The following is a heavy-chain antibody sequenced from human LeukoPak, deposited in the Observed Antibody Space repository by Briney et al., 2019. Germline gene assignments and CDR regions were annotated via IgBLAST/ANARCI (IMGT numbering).Heavy chain of an antibody. CDR3: ARGDTAMAAGY. CDR2: ISAYNGNT. D-gene: IGHD5-18*01. CDR1: GYTISDYF. J-gene: IGHJ4*02. V-gene: IGHV1-18*04. Sequence: ASVKVSCKASGYTISDYFMHWVRQAPGQGLEWMGWISAYNGNTNYAQKLQGRVTMTTDTSTSTAYMELRSLRSDDTAVYYCARGDTAMAAGYWGQGTLVTVSS.